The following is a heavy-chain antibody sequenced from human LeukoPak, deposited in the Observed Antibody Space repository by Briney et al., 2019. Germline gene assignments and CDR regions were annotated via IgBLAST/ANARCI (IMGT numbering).Heavy chain of an antibody. CDR3: ARELSGSQTFDY. J-gene: IGHJ4*02. V-gene: IGHV4-31*03. CDR1: GGSISSGDYY. Sequence: PSETLSLTCTVSGGSISSGDYYWSWIRQHPGKGLEWIGYIYYSGSTYYNPSLKSRVTISVDTSKNQFSLKLSSVTAADTAVYYCARELSGSQTFDYWGQGTLVTVSS. CDR2: IYYSGST. D-gene: IGHD3-10*01.